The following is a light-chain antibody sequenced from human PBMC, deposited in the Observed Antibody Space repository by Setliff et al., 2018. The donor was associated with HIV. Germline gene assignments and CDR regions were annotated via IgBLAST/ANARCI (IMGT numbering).Light chain of an antibody. CDR1: NSNIGAYYD. CDR2: GSS. V-gene: IGLV1-40*01. CDR3: QSYDTGLSGLV. Sequence: QSVLTQPPSVSGAPGQRVTISCTGTNSNIGAYYDVNWYQQLPGTAPKLLIYGSSNRPSGVPARFSGFKSGISASLAITGLQAEDEAEYYCQSYDTGLSGLVFGTGTKVT. J-gene: IGLJ1*01.